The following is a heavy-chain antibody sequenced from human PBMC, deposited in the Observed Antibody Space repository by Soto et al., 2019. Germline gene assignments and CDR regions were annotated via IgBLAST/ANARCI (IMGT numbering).Heavy chain of an antibody. V-gene: IGHV1-69*08. CDR3: ARDPGYYDSSGYLGYYYYGMDV. D-gene: IGHD3-22*01. Sequence: QVQLVQSGAEVKKPGSSVKVSCKASGGTFSSYTISWVRQAPGQGLEWMGRIIPILGIANYAQKFQGRVTITADKSTSTAYMELSSLRSEDTAVYYCARDPGYYDSSGYLGYYYYGMDVWGQGTTVTVFS. CDR2: IIPILGIA. J-gene: IGHJ6*02. CDR1: GGTFSSYT.